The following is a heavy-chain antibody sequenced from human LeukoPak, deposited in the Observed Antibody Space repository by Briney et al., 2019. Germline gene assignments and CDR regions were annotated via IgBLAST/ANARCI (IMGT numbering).Heavy chain of an antibody. V-gene: IGHV3-30*01. CDR3: ARDGSAAGIYNWFDP. D-gene: IGHD6-13*01. Sequence: PGRSLRLSCAASGFTFSSYAIHWVRQAPGKGLEWVAVISYDGSNKYYADSVKGRFTLSRDNSKNTLYLQMNSLRPEDTAVYYCARDGSAAGIYNWFDPWGQGTLVTVSS. J-gene: IGHJ5*02. CDR2: ISYDGSNK. CDR1: GFTFSSYA.